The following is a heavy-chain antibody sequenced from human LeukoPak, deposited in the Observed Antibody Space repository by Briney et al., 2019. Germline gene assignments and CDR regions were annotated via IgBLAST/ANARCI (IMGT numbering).Heavy chain of an antibody. CDR1: GDSITSYF. D-gene: IGHD1-14*01. V-gene: IGHV4-59*12. Sequence: SETLSPTCTVSGDSITSYFWSWIRQPPGKGLEWVGYIFYSGITNYNPSLKSRVTISVDTSKNQFSLKLSSVTAADTAVYYCARDNRMGAFDIWGQGTMVTVSS. CDR3: ARDNRMGAFDI. J-gene: IGHJ3*02. CDR2: IFYSGIT.